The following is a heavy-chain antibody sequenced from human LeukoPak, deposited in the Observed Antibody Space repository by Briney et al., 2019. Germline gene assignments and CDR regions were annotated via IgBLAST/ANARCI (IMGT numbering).Heavy chain of an antibody. CDR2: IGSYEGDT. CDR1: TSH. V-gene: IGHV1-18*01. D-gene: IGHD3-22*01. Sequence: GASVKVSCKATSHISWVRQAPGQGLEWMGWIGSYEGDTYYAQKFQGRVTVTTDTSTNTAYMELRSLRAVDTDVYYCARDFWNFYDSSGYYRDFDSWGQGTLVTVSS. CDR3: ARDFWNFYDSSGYYRDFDS. J-gene: IGHJ5*01.